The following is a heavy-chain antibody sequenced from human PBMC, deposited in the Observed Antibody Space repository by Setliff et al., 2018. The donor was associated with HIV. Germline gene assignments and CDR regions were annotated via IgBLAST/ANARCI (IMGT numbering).Heavy chain of an antibody. Sequence: GGSLRLSCATSGFTFGDYLMSWVRQVPGKGLEWVSGISWNGKIIGYGDSVRGRFTIARDDAKNSLYLQMNSLRAEDTGLYYCAKAKWLPRNSFYYYMDVWGKGTTVTVSS. CDR3: AKAKWLPRNSFYYYMDV. D-gene: IGHD6-19*01. V-gene: IGHV3-20*04. J-gene: IGHJ6*03. CDR1: GFTFGDYL. CDR2: ISWNGKII.